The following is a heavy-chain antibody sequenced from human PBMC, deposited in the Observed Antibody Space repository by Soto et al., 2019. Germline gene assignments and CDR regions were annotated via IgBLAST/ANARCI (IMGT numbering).Heavy chain of an antibody. V-gene: IGHV3-9*01. J-gene: IGHJ6*02. CDR1: GFTFDDYA. D-gene: IGHD3-10*01. Sequence: GGSLRLSCAASGFTFDDYAMHWVRQVPGKGLEWVAGINWDSDTIAYAASVRGRFTISRDNAKNSLYLQMNSLRAEDTALYYCAKDFHTNMALMDVWGQGTTVTVSS. CDR3: AKDFHTNMALMDV. CDR2: INWDSDTI.